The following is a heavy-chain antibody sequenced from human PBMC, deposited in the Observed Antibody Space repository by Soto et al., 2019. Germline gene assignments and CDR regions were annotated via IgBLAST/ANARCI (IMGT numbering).Heavy chain of an antibody. D-gene: IGHD5-18*01. CDR1: GYSFTSYW. V-gene: IGHV5-10-1*01. Sequence: GESLNISGKGSGYSFTSYWISCVRQMPGKGLEWMGRIYPSDSYTNYSPSFQGHFTISADNSISTAYLQWSSLKASDTAMYYCARHRYSYGFPSYYYYGMDVWGQGTTVTVYS. CDR3: ARHRYSYGFPSYYYYGMDV. CDR2: IYPSDSYT. J-gene: IGHJ6*02.